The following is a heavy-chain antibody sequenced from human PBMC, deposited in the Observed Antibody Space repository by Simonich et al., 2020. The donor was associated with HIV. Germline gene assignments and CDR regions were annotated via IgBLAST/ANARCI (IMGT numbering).Heavy chain of an antibody. Sequence: EVQLVESGGGLVQPGGSLRLSCAASGFTFDDYAMHWVRQAPGKGLEGGSGSSWNSGSIGYADSVKGRFTISRDNAKNSLYLQMNSLRAEDTALYYCAKSGGYSYGSNFDYWGQGTLVTVSS. CDR1: GFTFDDYA. CDR2: SSWNSGSI. J-gene: IGHJ4*02. D-gene: IGHD5-18*01. CDR3: AKSGGYSYGSNFDY. V-gene: IGHV3-9*01.